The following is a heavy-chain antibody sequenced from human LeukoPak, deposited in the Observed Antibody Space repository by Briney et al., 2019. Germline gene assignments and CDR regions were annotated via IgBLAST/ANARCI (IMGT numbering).Heavy chain of an antibody. J-gene: IGHJ6*03. CDR2: IYYSGST. Sequence: SETLSLTCTVSGGSLRGYYWSWVRQPPGKGLEWIAYIYYSGSTNYNPSLKSRVTISLDTSKNQFSLKLSSVTAADTAVYYCAVGATHYYMDVWGEGTTVTVSS. V-gene: IGHV4-59*08. CDR3: AVGATHYYMDV. CDR1: GGSLRGYY. D-gene: IGHD3-16*01.